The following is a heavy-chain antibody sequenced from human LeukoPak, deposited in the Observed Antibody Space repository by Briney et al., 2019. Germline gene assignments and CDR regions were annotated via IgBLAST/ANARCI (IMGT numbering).Heavy chain of an antibody. D-gene: IGHD6-19*01. J-gene: IGHJ5*02. V-gene: IGHV3-23*01. Sequence: GGSLRLSCAASGFTFSSYAMSWVRQAPGKGLEWVSAISGSGGSTYYADSVKGRFTISRDNSKNTLYLQMNSLRAEDTAVYYCAKDLMAYSSGNNWFDPWRQGTLVTVSS. CDR3: AKDLMAYSSGNNWFDP. CDR1: GFTFSSYA. CDR2: ISGSGGST.